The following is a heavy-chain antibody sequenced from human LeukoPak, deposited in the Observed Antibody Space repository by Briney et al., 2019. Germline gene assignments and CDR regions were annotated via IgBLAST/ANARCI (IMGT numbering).Heavy chain of an antibody. CDR2: IHSSGSI. Sequence: SETLSLTCGVSGDSISGYYWSWIRRPPEKGLEWIGYIHSSGSINYSPSLKSRLTLSVDTSKNQFPLNLNSVTAADTAVYYCAKDPKRGETATPFGMDVWGQGTTVTVSS. CDR3: AKDPKRGETATPFGMDV. J-gene: IGHJ6*02. V-gene: IGHV4-59*01. D-gene: IGHD5-24*01. CDR1: GDSISGYY.